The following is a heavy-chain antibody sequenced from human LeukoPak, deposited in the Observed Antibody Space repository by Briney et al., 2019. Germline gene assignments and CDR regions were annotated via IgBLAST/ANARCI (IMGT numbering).Heavy chain of an antibody. Sequence: SETLSLTCAAYGGSFSGYYWSWIRQPPGKGLEWIGEINHSGSTNYNPSLKSRVTISVDTSKNQFSLKLSSVTAADTAVYYCVRGRGESPGASDYFDYWGQGTLVTVSS. J-gene: IGHJ4*02. V-gene: IGHV4-34*01. CDR3: VRGRGESPGASDYFDY. CDR1: GGSFSGYY. D-gene: IGHD1-26*01. CDR2: INHSGST.